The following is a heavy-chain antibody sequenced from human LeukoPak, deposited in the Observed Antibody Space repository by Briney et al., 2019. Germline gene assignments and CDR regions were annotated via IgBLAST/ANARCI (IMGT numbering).Heavy chain of an antibody. CDR2: INSDGSST. D-gene: IGHD1-7*01. J-gene: IGHJ4*02. V-gene: IGHV3-74*01. CDR3: AKKPGTTEDPFDY. Sequence: GGSLRLSCAASGFTFSYYWMHWVRQAPGKGLVWVSRINSDGSSTSYADSVKGRFTISRDNSKNTLFLQMNSLRAEDTALYYCAKKPGTTEDPFDYWGQGTLVTVSS. CDR1: GFTFSYYW.